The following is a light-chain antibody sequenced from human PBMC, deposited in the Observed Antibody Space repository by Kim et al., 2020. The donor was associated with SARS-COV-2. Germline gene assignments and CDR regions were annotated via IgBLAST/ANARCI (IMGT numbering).Light chain of an antibody. Sequence: ASVGDRVTITCRASQSISSYLNWDQQKPGKAPKLLSYAASSLQSGVPSRFSGSGSGTDFTLTISSLQPEDFATYYCQQSYSTPMYTFGQGTKLEI. CDR3: QQSYSTPMYT. CDR1: QSISSY. J-gene: IGKJ2*01. V-gene: IGKV1-39*01. CDR2: AAS.